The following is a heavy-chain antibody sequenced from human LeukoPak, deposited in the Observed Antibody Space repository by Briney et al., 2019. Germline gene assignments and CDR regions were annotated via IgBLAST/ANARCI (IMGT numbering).Heavy chain of an antibody. Sequence: ASVKVSCKASGYTFTSYDINWVRQATGQGLEWMGWMNPNSGNTGYAQKFQGRVTMTRNTSISTAYMELSSLRSEDTAVYYCARGDDGSSWYSKIYYYYGMDVWGQGTTVTVS. CDR3: ARGDDGSSWYSKIYYYYGMDV. CDR1: GYTFTSYD. J-gene: IGHJ6*02. D-gene: IGHD6-13*01. V-gene: IGHV1-8*01. CDR2: MNPNSGNT.